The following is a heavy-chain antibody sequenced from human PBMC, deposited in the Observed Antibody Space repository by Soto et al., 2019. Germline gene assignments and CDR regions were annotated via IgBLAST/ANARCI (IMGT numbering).Heavy chain of an antibody. J-gene: IGHJ4*02. V-gene: IGHV3-21*01. D-gene: IGHD4-17*01. CDR3: ARDMRDYAWSGFDY. Sequence: EVQLVESGGGLVKPGGSLRLSCAASGFTFSSYSMNWVRQAPGKGLEWVSSISSSSSYIYYADSVKGRFTISRDNAKNSLYLQMNSLRAEDTAVYYCARDMRDYAWSGFDYWGQGNLVTVSS. CDR1: GFTFSSYS. CDR2: ISSSSSYI.